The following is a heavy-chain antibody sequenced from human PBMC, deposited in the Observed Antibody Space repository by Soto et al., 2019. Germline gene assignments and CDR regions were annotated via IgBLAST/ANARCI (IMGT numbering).Heavy chain of an antibody. J-gene: IGHJ3*02. Sequence: GGSLRLSCAASGFTFSSYWMGWVRQAPGKGLEWVANIKQDGSEKYYVDSVKGRFTISRDNAKNSLYLQMNSLRAEDTAVYYCAREDSSGADAFDIWGQGTMVTVSS. CDR2: IKQDGSEK. V-gene: IGHV3-7*01. D-gene: IGHD6-19*01. CDR1: GFTFSSYW. CDR3: AREDSSGADAFDI.